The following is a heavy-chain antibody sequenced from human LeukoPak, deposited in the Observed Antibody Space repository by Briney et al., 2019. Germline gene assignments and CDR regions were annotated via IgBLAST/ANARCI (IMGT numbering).Heavy chain of an antibody. J-gene: IGHJ4*02. CDR2: IYSGGST. CDR3: ATANSGRLFDY. Sequence: GGSLRLSCAASGFTVSSNYMSWVRQAPGKGLEWVSVIYSGGSTYYADSVKGRFTISRDDSKNTLYLQMNSLRAEDTAVYYCATANSGRLFDYWGQGTLVTVSS. V-gene: IGHV3-66*01. CDR1: GFTVSSNY. D-gene: IGHD3-10*01.